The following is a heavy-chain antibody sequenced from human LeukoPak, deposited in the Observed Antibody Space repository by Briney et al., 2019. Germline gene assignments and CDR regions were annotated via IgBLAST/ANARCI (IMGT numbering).Heavy chain of an antibody. V-gene: IGHV1-69*05. D-gene: IGHD4-23*01. CDR3: ARDWTDYGGNSKAFDY. Sequence: SVKVSCKASGGTFSSYAISWVRQAPGQGLEWMGRIIPIFGTANYAQKFQGRVTITTDESTSTAYRELSSLRSEDTAVYYCARDWTDYGGNSKAFDYWGQGTLVTVSS. CDR1: GGTFSSYA. J-gene: IGHJ4*02. CDR2: IIPIFGTA.